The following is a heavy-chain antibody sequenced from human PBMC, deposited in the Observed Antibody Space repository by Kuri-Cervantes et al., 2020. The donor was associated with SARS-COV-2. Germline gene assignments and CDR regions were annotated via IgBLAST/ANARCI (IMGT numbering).Heavy chain of an antibody. J-gene: IGHJ4*02. D-gene: IGHD1-1*01. CDR1: GFTFSSYS. CDR2: ISSSSSYI. V-gene: IGHV3-21*01. Sequence: SSAASGFTFSSYSMNWVRQAPGKGLEWVSSISSSSSYIYYADSVKGRFTISRDNAKNSLYLQMNSRRAEDTAVYYCARDHDAKSFDYWGQGTLVTVSS. CDR3: ARDHDAKSFDY.